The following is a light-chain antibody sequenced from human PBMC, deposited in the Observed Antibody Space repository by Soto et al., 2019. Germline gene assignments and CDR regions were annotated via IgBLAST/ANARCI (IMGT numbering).Light chain of an antibody. J-gene: IGKJ4*01. V-gene: IGKV3-15*01. CDR2: GAS. CDR3: QQYNNWPLT. Sequence: EIVMTQSPATLSVSPGDRATLSCRASQSVSGNLVWYQQKPGQAPRLLIYGASTRATGIPARFSGSGSGTEFTLTISSLQSEDFAVYYCQQYNNWPLTFGGGTKVEIK. CDR1: QSVSGN.